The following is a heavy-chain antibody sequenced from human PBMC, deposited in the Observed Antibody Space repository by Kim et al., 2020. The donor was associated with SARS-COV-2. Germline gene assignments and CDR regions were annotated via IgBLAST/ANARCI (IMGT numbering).Heavy chain of an antibody. CDR1: GFTFSASA. CDR3: SRHSGKHGDRGFDN. Sequence: LSLTCAASGFTFSASAMHWVRQASGKGLEWVGRIRSKPNNYATSYAASVTGRFTISRADSTNTVYLQMDSLQSDDTAIYFCSRHSGKHGDRGFDNW. D-gene: IGHD4-17*01. V-gene: IGHV3-73*01. CDR2: IRSKPNNYAT. J-gene: IGHJ4*01.